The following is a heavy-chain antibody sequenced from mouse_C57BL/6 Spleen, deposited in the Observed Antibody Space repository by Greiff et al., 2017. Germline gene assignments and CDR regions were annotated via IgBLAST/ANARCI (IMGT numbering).Heavy chain of an antibody. J-gene: IGHJ4*01. CDR1: GYAFSSSW. CDR3: ARPKLDGYYYAMDY. D-gene: IGHD2-3*01. V-gene: IGHV1-82*01. CDR2: IYPGDGDT. Sequence: VKLVESGPELVKPGASVKISCKASGYAFSSSWMNWVKQRPGKGLEWIGRIYPGDGDTNYNGKFKGKATLTADKSSSTAYMQLSSLTSEDSAVYFCARPKLDGYYYAMDYWGQGTSVTVSS.